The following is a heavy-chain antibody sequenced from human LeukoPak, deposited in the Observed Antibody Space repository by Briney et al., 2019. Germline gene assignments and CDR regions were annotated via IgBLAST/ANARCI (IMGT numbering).Heavy chain of an antibody. CDR2: IWYDGSNK. D-gene: IGHD4-17*01. J-gene: IGHJ4*02. Sequence: GGSLRLSCVASGFHLSVYGMHWVRQAPGKGLEWVAVIWYDGSNKYYADSVKGRFTISRDNSKNTLYLQMNSLRAEDTAVYYCANGGNDYGDYSLDYWGQGTLVTVSS. V-gene: IGHV3-33*06. CDR3: ANGGNDYGDYSLDY. CDR1: GFHLSVYG.